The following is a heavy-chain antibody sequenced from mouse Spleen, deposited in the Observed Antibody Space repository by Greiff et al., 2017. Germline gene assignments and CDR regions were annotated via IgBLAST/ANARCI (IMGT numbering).Heavy chain of an antibody. V-gene: IGHV2-6*01. D-gene: IGHD1-1*01. CDR1: GFSLTSYG. Sequence: VQLVESGPGLVAPSQSLSITCTVSGFSLTSYGVDWVRQSPGKGLEWLAVIWGVGSTNYNSALKSRLSISKDNSKSQVFLKMNSLQTDDTAMYYCARELRGAMDYWGQGTSVTVSS. J-gene: IGHJ4*01. CDR3: ARELRGAMDY. CDR2: IWGVGST.